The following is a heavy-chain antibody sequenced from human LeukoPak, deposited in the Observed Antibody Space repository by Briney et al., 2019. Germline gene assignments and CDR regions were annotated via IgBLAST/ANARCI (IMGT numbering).Heavy chain of an antibody. D-gene: IGHD3-3*01. CDR1: GGSFSGYY. J-gene: IGHJ3*02. CDR3: ARDGGFLGAFDI. Sequence: PSETLSLTCAVSGGSFSGYYWSWIRQPPGKWPEWIGEIDHSVNTNYNPSLKSRVTISVDTSKNQVSLNLSSVTAADTAVYYCARDGGFLGAFDIWGQGTMVTVSS. V-gene: IGHV4-34*01. CDR2: IDHSVNT.